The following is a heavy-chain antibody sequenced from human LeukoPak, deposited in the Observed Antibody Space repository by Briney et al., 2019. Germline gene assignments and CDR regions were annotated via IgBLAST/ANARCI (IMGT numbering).Heavy chain of an antibody. Sequence: GASVKVSCKASGYTFTSYDINWVRQATGQGLEWMGWMNPNSGNTGYAQKFQGRVTITRNTSISTAYMELSSLRSEDTAVYYCARVDSSSDHYYMDVWGKGTTVTVSS. J-gene: IGHJ6*03. D-gene: IGHD6-6*01. CDR2: MNPNSGNT. V-gene: IGHV1-8*01. CDR3: ARVDSSSDHYYMDV. CDR1: GYTFTSYD.